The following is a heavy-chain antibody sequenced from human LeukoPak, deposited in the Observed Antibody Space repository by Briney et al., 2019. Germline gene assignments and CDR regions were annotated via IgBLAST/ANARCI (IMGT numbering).Heavy chain of an antibody. Sequence: SETLSLTCTVSGGSISSSSYYWGWIRQPPGKGLEWIGSIYYSGGTYYNPSLKSRVTISVDTSKNQFSLKLSSVTAADTAVYYCAAARPIPADAPPGDNWFDPWGQGTLVTVSS. J-gene: IGHJ5*02. D-gene: IGHD6-6*01. V-gene: IGHV4-39*01. CDR1: GGSISSSSYY. CDR2: IYYSGGT. CDR3: AAARPIPADAPPGDNWFDP.